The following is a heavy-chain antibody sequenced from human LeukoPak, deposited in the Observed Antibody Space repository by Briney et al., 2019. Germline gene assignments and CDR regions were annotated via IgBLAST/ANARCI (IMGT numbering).Heavy chain of an antibody. Sequence: SVKVSCKASGGTFSSCAISWVRQAPGQGLEWMGRIIPILGIANYAQKFQGRVTITADKSTSTAYMELSSLRSEDTAVYYCARPKMATISNDFDYWGQGTLVTVSS. D-gene: IGHD5-24*01. CDR1: GGTFSSCA. V-gene: IGHV1-69*04. J-gene: IGHJ4*02. CDR2: IIPILGIA. CDR3: ARPKMATISNDFDY.